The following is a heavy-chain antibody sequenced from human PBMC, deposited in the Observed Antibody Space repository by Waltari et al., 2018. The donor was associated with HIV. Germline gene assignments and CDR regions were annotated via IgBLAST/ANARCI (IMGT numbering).Heavy chain of an antibody. Sequence: QVHLLQSGAEVKKPGASVKVSCKVSGYTLSGSSIHWVRQAPGKGLEWMGGYDPEVGKLVYAQSFQGRIIMTEDTSTDTAYMELSSLRSEDTAVYLCATDPTPEPLYFEYWGQGTLVTVSS. CDR1: GYTLSGSS. V-gene: IGHV1-24*01. J-gene: IGHJ4*02. CDR2: YDPEVGKL. CDR3: ATDPTPEPLYFEY.